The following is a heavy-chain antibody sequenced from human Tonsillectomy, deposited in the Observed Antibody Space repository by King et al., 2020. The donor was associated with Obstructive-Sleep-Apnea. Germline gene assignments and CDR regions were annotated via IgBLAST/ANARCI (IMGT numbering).Heavy chain of an antibody. Sequence: VQLVESGGGLVKPGGSLRLSCTGSGFTFNNAWMSWVRQATGKGLEWVARIKNKADGGTTDHAAPVKGRFTISRDDANRILYLQMNNLKTEDAAVYYCTTDPGDYEDYWGQGTLVTVSS. CDR3: TTDPGDYEDY. CDR1: GFTFNNAW. V-gene: IGHV3-15*01. D-gene: IGHD4-17*01. CDR2: IKNKADGGTT. J-gene: IGHJ4*02.